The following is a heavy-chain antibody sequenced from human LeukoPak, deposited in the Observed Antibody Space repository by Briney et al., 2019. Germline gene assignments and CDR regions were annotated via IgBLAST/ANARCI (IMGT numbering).Heavy chain of an antibody. D-gene: IGHD2-15*01. CDR1: GGSFSGYY. Sequence: PSETLSLTCAVYGGSFSGYYWSWIRQPPGKGLEWIGEINHSGSTNYNPSLKSRVTISVDTSKNQFSLKLSSVTAADTAVYYCARVGRPVRPYCSGGSCSATPPFYYYYGMDVWGQGTTVTVSS. CDR2: INHSGST. V-gene: IGHV4-34*01. CDR3: ARVGRPVRPYCSGGSCSATPPFYYYYGMDV. J-gene: IGHJ6*02.